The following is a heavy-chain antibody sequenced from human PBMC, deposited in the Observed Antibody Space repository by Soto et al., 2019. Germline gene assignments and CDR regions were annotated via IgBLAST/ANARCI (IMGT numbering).Heavy chain of an antibody. D-gene: IGHD1-1*01. J-gene: IGHJ6*02. CDR1: GFTFSSYG. Sequence: GGSLRLSCAASGFTFSSYGMHWVRQAPGKGLEWVAVISYDGSNKYYAASVKGRFTISRDNSKNTLYLQMNSLRAEDTAVYYCAKDPLEANYYYYGMDVWGQGTTVTVSS. CDR2: ISYDGSNK. V-gene: IGHV3-30*18. CDR3: AKDPLEANYYYYGMDV.